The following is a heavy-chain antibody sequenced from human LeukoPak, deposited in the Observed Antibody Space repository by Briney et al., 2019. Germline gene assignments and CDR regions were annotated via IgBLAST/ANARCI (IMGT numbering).Heavy chain of an antibody. CDR3: ARDQGCSGGSCYSGY. CDR2: ISGSGGST. J-gene: IGHJ4*02. Sequence: SGGSLRLSCAASGFTFSSYGMSWVRQAPGKGLEWVSAISGSGGSTYYADSVKGRFTISRDNSKNTLYLQMNSLRAEDTAVYYCARDQGCSGGSCYSGYWGQGTLVTVSS. V-gene: IGHV3-23*01. D-gene: IGHD2-15*01. CDR1: GFTFSSYG.